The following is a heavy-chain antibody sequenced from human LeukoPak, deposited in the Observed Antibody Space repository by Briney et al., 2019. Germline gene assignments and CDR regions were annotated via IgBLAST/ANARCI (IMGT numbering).Heavy chain of an antibody. D-gene: IGHD5/OR15-5a*01. CDR1: GFTFTNYG. CDR2: VWFDGTHD. J-gene: IGHJ4*02. V-gene: IGHV3-33*01. Sequence: QTGGSLRLSCAASGFTFTNYGFHWVRQAPGKGLEWVAVVWFDGTHDYYGDSVKGRFTISRDNSKSTLFLQMNSLTTEDTAVYYCARDPDLYADSFFDLWGQGSLVTVSS. CDR3: ARDPDLYADSFFDL.